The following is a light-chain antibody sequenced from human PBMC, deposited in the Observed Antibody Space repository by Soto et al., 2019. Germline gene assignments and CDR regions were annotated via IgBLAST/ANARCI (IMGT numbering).Light chain of an antibody. J-gene: IGKJ1*01. CDR2: DAS. CDR3: QQYGSSPWT. Sequence: SFRASQSISTYLAWYQQKPGQAPRLLIYDASYRATGIPDRFSGSGSGTDFTLTISRLEPEDFAVYYCQQYGSSPWTFGQGTKV. CDR1: QSISTY. V-gene: IGKV3-20*01.